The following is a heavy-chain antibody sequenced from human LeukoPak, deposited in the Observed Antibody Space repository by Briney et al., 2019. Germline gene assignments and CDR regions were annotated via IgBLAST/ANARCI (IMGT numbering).Heavy chain of an antibody. CDR3: ARGYSYGFDYYGMDV. Sequence: ASVKVSCKASGYTFTSYGISWVRQAPGQGLEWMGWISAYNGNTNYAQKLQGRVTMTTDTSTSTAYMELSSLRSEDTAVYYCARGYSYGFDYYGMDVWGQGTTVTVSS. CDR2: ISAYNGNT. CDR1: GYTFTSYG. D-gene: IGHD5-18*01. V-gene: IGHV1-18*01. J-gene: IGHJ6*02.